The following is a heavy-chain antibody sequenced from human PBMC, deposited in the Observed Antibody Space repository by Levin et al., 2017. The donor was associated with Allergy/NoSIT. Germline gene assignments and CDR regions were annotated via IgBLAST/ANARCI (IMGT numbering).Heavy chain of an antibody. V-gene: IGHV1-2*02. CDR2: IDNFSGDT. Sequence: ASVKVSCKASGYTFTGYYVHWVRQAPGQGFEWMGWIDNFSGDTNYAQKFQGKVTMNRDTMSTAYLELSRLRSDDMAVYYCARLPPTYQLPETPPNDFYYGLDVWGQGTTV. J-gene: IGHJ6*02. CDR1: GYTFTGYY. D-gene: IGHD2-2*01. CDR3: ARLPPTYQLPETPPNDFYYGLDV.